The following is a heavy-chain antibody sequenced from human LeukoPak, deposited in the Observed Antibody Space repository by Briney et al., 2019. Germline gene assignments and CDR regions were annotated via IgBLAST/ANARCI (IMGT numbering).Heavy chain of an antibody. V-gene: IGHV1-69*01. CDR2: IIPIFGTA. CDR3: ARECSSTSCFDY. Sequence: GASVKVSCKASGGTFSSYATSWVRQAPGQGLEWMGGIIPIFGTANYAQKFQGRVTITADESTSTAYMELSSLRSEDTAVYYCARECSSTSCFDYWGQGTLVTVSS. D-gene: IGHD2-2*01. J-gene: IGHJ4*02. CDR1: GGTFSSYA.